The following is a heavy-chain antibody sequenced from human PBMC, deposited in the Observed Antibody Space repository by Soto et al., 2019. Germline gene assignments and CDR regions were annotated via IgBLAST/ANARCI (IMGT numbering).Heavy chain of an antibody. CDR3: ARDNVGMVDY. J-gene: IGHJ4*02. CDR2: MNPNSGNT. V-gene: IGHV1-8*01. Sequence: QVQLVQSGAEVKKPGASVKVSCKASGYTFTSYDINWVRQATGQGLEWMGWMNPNSGNTGYAQKFQGRVTMTRNTSRTTAYRALSSLRYEDTPVYCCARDNVGMVDYWGQGTLVTVSS. CDR1: GYTFTSYD. D-gene: IGHD7-27*01.